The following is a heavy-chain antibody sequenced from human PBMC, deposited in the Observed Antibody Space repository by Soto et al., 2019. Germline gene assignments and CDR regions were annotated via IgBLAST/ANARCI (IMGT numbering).Heavy chain of an antibody. Sequence: PSETLSLTCAVYGGSFSGYYWSWIRQPPGKGLEWIGEINHSGSTNYNPSLKSRVTISVDTSKNQFSLKLSSVTAADTAVYYCARDQSYGGAFDYWGQGTLVTVSS. J-gene: IGHJ4*02. CDR3: ARDQSYGGAFDY. D-gene: IGHD2-21*01. CDR2: INHSGST. CDR1: GGSFSGYY. V-gene: IGHV4-34*01.